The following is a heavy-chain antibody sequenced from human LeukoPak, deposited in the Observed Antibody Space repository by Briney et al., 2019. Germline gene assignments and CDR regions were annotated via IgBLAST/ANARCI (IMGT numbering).Heavy chain of an antibody. CDR3: ARAAARYYGSVATSAFDI. Sequence: GGSLRLSCAASGFTFSSYSMNWVRQAPGKGLEWVSSISSSSSYIYYADSVKGRFTISRDNAKNSLYLQMNSLRAEDTAVYYCARAAARYYGSVATSAFDIWGQGTMVTVSS. J-gene: IGHJ3*02. V-gene: IGHV3-21*01. CDR1: GFTFSSYS. D-gene: IGHD3-10*01. CDR2: ISSSSSYI.